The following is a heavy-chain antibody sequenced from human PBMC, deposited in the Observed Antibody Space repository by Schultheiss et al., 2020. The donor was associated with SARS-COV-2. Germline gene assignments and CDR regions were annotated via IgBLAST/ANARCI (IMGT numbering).Heavy chain of an antibody. CDR1: GGSFSGYY. D-gene: IGHD6-19*01. J-gene: IGHJ6*02. CDR3: ARGEQWLVQSGYYYGLDV. V-gene: IGHV4-34*01. CDR2: INHRGST. Sequence: SQTLSLTCAVYGGSFSGYYWSWIRQPPGKGLEWIGEINHRGSTDYNPSLKSRVTISVDTSKNQFSLKLSSVTAADTAVYFCARGEQWLVQSGYYYGLDVWGQGTTVTVSS.